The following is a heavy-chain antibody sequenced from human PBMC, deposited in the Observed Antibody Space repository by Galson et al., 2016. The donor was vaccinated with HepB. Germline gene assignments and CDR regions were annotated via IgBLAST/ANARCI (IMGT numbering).Heavy chain of an antibody. CDR1: GFIFSEYA. V-gene: IGHV3-23*01. CDR3: AKDLGERLGTVYYYMDV. CDR2: ISGSSAYT. Sequence: SLRLSCAASGFIFSEYAMSWVRRAPGKGLEWVSAISGSSAYTYYADSVQGRFTISRDNSQNTLYLQMNSLRAEDTAVYYCAKDLGERLGTVYYYMDVWGKGTTVTVSS. D-gene: IGHD3-16*01. J-gene: IGHJ6*03.